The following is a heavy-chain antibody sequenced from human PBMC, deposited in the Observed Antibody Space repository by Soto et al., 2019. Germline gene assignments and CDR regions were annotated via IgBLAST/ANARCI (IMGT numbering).Heavy chain of an antibody. V-gene: IGHV3-7*03. J-gene: IGHJ3*02. CDR1: GFTFSSYW. Sequence: GGSLRLSCAASGFTFSSYWMSWVRQAPGKGLEWVANIKQDGSEKYYVDSVKGRFTISRDNAKNSLYLQMNSLRAEDTAVYYFARDRGLTWEEAFDIWGQGTMVTVSS. D-gene: IGHD7-27*01. CDR3: ARDRGLTWEEAFDI. CDR2: IKQDGSEK.